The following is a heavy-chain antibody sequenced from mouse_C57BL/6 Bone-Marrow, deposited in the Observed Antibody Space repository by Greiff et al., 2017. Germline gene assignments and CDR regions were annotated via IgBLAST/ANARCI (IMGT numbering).Heavy chain of an antibody. J-gene: IGHJ1*03. V-gene: IGHV6-6*01. CDR3: TNYYGSSYNGYFDV. Sequence: EVQVVESGGGLVQPGGSMKLSCAASGFTFSDAWMDWVRQSPEKGLEWVAEIRNKANNHATYYAESVKGRFTISRDDSKSSVYLQMNSLRAEDTGIYYCTNYYGSSYNGYFDVWGTGTTVTVSS. D-gene: IGHD1-1*01. CDR2: IRNKANNHAT. CDR1: GFTFSDAW.